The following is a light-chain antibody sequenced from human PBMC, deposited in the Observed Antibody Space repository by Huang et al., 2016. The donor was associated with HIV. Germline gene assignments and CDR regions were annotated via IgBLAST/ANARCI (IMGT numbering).Light chain of an antibody. CDR3: QQYHNWPPEGT. J-gene: IGKJ1*01. CDR1: QSVSNH. V-gene: IGKV3-15*01. Sequence: EIVMTQSPATLSVSPGERATLSCRASQSVSNHLAWYQHRPGQPPRLLIYGASTRATGIPARCSGCGSGIEFTLTISSLQSEDFAVYYCQQYHNWPPEGTCGKGTKVEIK. CDR2: GAS.